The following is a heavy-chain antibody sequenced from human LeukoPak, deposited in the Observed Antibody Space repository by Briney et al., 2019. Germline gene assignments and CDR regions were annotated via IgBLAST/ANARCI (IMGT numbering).Heavy chain of an antibody. V-gene: IGHV3-21*01. CDR2: ISNSGSYI. CDR1: GFTFSSYT. Sequence: GGSLRLSCAASGFTFSSYTMNWVRQTPGKGLELVSSISNSGSYIYYADSLKGRFTISRENAKNSLYLQMNSLRAEDTAVYYCARRCASTSCYGDFDYWGQGTLATVSS. J-gene: IGHJ4*02. D-gene: IGHD2-2*01. CDR3: ARRCASTSCYGDFDY.